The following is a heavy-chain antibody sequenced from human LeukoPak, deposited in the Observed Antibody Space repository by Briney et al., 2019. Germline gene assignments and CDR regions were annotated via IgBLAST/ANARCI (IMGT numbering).Heavy chain of an antibody. CDR3: ARGLDLGYFQR. D-gene: IGHD4-11*01. CDR1: GFSVSNYY. CDR2: IYSGGNT. J-gene: IGHJ1*01. V-gene: IGHV3-53*01. Sequence: PGGSLRLSCAASGFSVSNYYMSWVRQAPGKGLEWVSVIYSGGNTYYTDSVKGRFTISRDNPKNTLYLQMNNLRAEDTAVYHCARGLDLGYFQRWGQGTLVTVSS.